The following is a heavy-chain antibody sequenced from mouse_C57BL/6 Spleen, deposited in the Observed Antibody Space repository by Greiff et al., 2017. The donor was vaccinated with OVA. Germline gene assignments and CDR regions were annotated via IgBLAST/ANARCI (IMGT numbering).Heavy chain of an antibody. J-gene: IGHJ4*01. V-gene: IGHV1-19*01. CDR2: INPYNGGT. CDR3: ARGGEAMDY. CDR1: GYTFTDYY. Sequence: VQLQQSGPVLVKPGASVKMSCKASGYTFTDYYMNWVKQSHGKSLEWIGVINPYNGGTSYNQKFKGKATLTVAKSSSTAYMELNSLTSEDSAVYYCARGGEAMDYWGQGTSGTVSS.